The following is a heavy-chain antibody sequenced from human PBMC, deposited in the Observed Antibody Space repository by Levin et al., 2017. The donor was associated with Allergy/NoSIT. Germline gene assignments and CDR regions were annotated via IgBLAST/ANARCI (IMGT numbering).Heavy chain of an antibody. CDR2: IYRAGNI. CDR3: ARDTDDTTTRYFDL. Sequence: GGSLRLSCAASGFSVSSYYMSWVRQAPGKGLEWVSVIYRAGNIYYADSVKGRFTISRDVSRNTLYLQMNSLRGEDTAIYYCARDTDDTTTRYFDLWGQGTLVTVSS. D-gene: IGHD1-1*01. J-gene: IGHJ4*02. CDR1: GFSVSSYY. V-gene: IGHV3-53*01.